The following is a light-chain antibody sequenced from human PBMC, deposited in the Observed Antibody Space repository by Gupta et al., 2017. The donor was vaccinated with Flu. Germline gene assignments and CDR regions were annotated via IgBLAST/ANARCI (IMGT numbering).Light chain of an antibody. CDR1: QGISTY. Sequence: DIQLTQSPSFLSASVGDRVTITCRASQGISTYLTWYQQKPGKPPKLLIYGASTLQSGVPSRFSGSGSGTEFTLTISSLQPEDFATYYCQQLDSYPITFGQGTRLEI. CDR3: QQLDSYPIT. CDR2: GAS. V-gene: IGKV1-9*01. J-gene: IGKJ5*01.